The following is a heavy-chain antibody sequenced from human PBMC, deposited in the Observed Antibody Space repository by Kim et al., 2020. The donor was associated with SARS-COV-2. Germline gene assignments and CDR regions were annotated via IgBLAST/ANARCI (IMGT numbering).Heavy chain of an antibody. CDR2: INPNSGGT. D-gene: IGHD3-9*01. CDR3: AIRYRYFDWLSRSDDAFDI. J-gene: IGHJ3*02. V-gene: IGHV1-2*04. Sequence: ASVKVSCKASGYTFTGYYMHWVRQAPGQGLEWMGWINPNSGGTNYAQKFQGWVTMTRDTSISTAYMELSRRRSDDTAVYYCAIRYRYFDWLSRSDDAFDIWGQGTMVTVSS. CDR1: GYTFTGYY.